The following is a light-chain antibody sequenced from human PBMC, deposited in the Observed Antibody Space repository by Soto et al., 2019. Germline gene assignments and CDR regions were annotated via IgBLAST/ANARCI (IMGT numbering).Light chain of an antibody. V-gene: IGKV1-9*01. Sequence: DIQITQKPSSLSASVGDRVTINCLSSQGISSYLGWYQQKPGKAPKLLIYAASTLQSGVSSRFSGSGSGTDFTLTISSLQPEDFATYYRQQLNSYPFTFGGGSKV. J-gene: IGKJ4*01. CDR2: AAS. CDR1: QGISSY. CDR3: QQLNSYPFT.